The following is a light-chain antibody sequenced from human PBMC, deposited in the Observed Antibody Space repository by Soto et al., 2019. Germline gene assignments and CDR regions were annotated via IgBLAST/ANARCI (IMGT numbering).Light chain of an antibody. CDR2: GAS. V-gene: IGKV1-9*01. Sequence: IQLTQSPSSLSASVGDRVAISCRASQGISSFLAWYQQKPGRAPKLLIYGASTLQSGVPSRFSGSGSGTDFTLTISSLQPEDFATYYCQQLNSFPIAFGPGTKVEIQ. J-gene: IGKJ3*01. CDR3: QQLNSFPIA. CDR1: QGISSF.